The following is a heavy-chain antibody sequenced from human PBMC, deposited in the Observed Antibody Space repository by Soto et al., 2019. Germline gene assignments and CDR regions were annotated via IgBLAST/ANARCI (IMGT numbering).Heavy chain of an antibody. D-gene: IGHD2-15*01. CDR3: ARDGYCSGGSCYSNWFDP. CDR2: TYYRSKWYN. J-gene: IGHJ5*02. CDR1: GDSVSSNSAA. Sequence: SQTLSLTCAISGDSVSSNSAAWNWIRQSPSRGLEWLGRTYYRSKWYNDYAVSVKSRITINPDTSKNQFSLQLNSVTPEDTAVYYCARDGYCSGGSCYSNWFDPWGQGTLVTVSS. V-gene: IGHV6-1*01.